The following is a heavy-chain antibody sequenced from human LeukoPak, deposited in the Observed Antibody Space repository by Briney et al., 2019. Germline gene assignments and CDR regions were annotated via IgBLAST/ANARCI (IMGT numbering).Heavy chain of an antibody. J-gene: IGHJ4*02. D-gene: IGHD3-22*01. Sequence: LETLSLNCTASGGSISNYYSSWIRQPPVMGLDWIVHIHCSGSTNDNPSLKSRVTISIDTSKNQFSLKLSSVTAADTAVYYCARDMRYDSSGYHPWPFDYWCQGTLVTVSS. V-gene: IGHV4-59*12. CDR2: IHCSGST. CDR3: ARDMRYDSSGYHPWPFDY. CDR1: GGSISNYY.